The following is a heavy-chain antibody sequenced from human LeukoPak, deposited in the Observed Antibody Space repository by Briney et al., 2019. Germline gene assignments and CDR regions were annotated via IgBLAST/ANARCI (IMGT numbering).Heavy chain of an antibody. Sequence: SETLSLTCTVSGGSISSYYWSWIRQPPGKGLEWIGYIYYSGSINYNPSLKSRVTISVDTSKNQFSLKLSSVTAADTAVYYCASSRPSGDFDYWGQGTLVTVSS. CDR1: GGSISSYY. CDR2: IYYSGSI. D-gene: IGHD3-10*01. CDR3: ASSRPSGDFDY. V-gene: IGHV4-59*01. J-gene: IGHJ4*02.